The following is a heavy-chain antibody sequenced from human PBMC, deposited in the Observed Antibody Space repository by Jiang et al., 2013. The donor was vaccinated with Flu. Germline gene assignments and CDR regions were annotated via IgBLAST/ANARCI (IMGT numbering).Heavy chain of an antibody. J-gene: IGHJ4*02. D-gene: IGHD2/OR15-2a*01. CDR3: ATVGLTTGGTYYFDY. CDR2: ISGSGGST. Sequence: VQLLESGGGLVQPGGSLRLSYAASGFTFSSYAMSWVRQAPGKGLEWVSAISGSGGSTYYADSVKGRFSISRDNSKNTLYLQMNSLRAEDTAVYYCATVGLTTGGTYYFDYWGQGTWSPSPQ. CDR1: GFTFSSYA. V-gene: IGHV3-23*01.